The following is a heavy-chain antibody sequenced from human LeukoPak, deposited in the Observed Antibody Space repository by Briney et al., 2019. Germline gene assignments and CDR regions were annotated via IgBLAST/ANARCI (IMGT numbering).Heavy chain of an antibody. D-gene: IGHD2-15*01. V-gene: IGHV1-2*02. Sequence: GASVKVSCKASGYTFTGYYMHWVRQAPGQGLEWMGWINPNSGGTNYAQKFQGRVTMTRDTSISTAYMELSRLRSDDTAVYYCARSFPSVGYCSGGSCYFDYWGQGTLVTVSS. J-gene: IGHJ4*02. CDR2: INPNSGGT. CDR1: GYTFTGYY. CDR3: ARSFPSVGYCSGGSCYFDY.